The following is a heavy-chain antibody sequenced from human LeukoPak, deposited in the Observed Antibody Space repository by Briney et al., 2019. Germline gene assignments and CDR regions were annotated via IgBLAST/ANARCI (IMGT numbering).Heavy chain of an antibody. CDR2: ISGSGGST. CDR3: AKAASSSWPSYYYGMDV. D-gene: IGHD6-13*01. V-gene: IGHV3-23*01. CDR1: GFTFSSYA. Sequence: PGGSLRLSCAASGFTFSSYAMSWVRQAPGKGLEWVSAISGSGGSTYYADSVKGRFTISKDNSKNTVYPQMSSLRVDDTAVYYCAKAASSSWPSYYYGMDVWGQGTTVTVSS. J-gene: IGHJ6*02.